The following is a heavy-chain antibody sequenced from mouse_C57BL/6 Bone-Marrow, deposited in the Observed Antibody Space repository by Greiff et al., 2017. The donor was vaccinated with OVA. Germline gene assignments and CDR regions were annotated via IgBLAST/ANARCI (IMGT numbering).Heavy chain of an antibody. CDR1: GYAFTNYL. CDR2: INPGSGGT. V-gene: IGHV1-54*01. Sequence: QVQLQQSGAELVRPGTSVKVSCKASGYAFTNYLIEWVKQRPGQGLEWIGVINPGSGGTNYNEKFKGKATLTADKSSSTAYMQLSSLTSEDSAVYVCASGGGYDGPWGTGTTVTVSA. J-gene: IGHJ1*03. D-gene: IGHD2-2*01. CDR3: ASGGGYDGP.